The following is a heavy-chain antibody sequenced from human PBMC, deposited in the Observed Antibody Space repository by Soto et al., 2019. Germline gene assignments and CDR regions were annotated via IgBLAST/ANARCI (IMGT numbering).Heavy chain of an antibody. CDR2: IYYSGST. CDR3: ARDLHYSGSGSENDAFDI. D-gene: IGHD3-10*01. V-gene: IGHV4-31*03. CDR1: GGSIGTSIYY. J-gene: IGHJ3*02. Sequence: QVQLQESGPGLVKPSQTLSLTCTVSGGSIGTSIYYWSWIRQHPGKGLEWIGYIYYSGSTYYNPSLKSRVTISIDTSKKQFSLKPNSVTAADTAVYYCARDLHYSGSGSENDAFDIWGQGTMVTVSS.